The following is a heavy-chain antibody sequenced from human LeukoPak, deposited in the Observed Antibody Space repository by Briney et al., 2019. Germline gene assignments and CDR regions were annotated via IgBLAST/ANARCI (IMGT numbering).Heavy chain of an antibody. V-gene: IGHV3-21*01. CDR2: ISSSSDYI. Sequence: GGSLRLSCAASGFIFSRNSMNWVRQAPGKGLQWVSSISSSSDYIYYADSVRGRFTISRDNAKNSVFLQMNSLRAEDTAVYYCAREGATTAFDYWGQGTLVTVSS. CDR1: GFIFSRNS. J-gene: IGHJ4*02. CDR3: AREGATTAFDY. D-gene: IGHD1-26*01.